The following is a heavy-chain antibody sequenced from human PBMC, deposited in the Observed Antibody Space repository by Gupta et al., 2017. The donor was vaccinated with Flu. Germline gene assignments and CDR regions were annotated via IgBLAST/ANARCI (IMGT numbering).Heavy chain of an antibody. CDR3: ARSITGTSLPKDYYYGLDV. D-gene: IGHD1-7*01. J-gene: IGHJ6*02. V-gene: IGHV1-69*01. CDR2: IIPIFSSA. CDR1: GGTFSSYA. Sequence: QVQLVQSGAEVKKPGSSVKVSCKASGGTFSSYAISWVRQAPGQGLEWMGDIIPIFSSANYAQKFQGRVTITADESTSTASMELSSLRSEDTAVYYCARSITGTSLPKDYYYGLDVWGQGPTVTVSS.